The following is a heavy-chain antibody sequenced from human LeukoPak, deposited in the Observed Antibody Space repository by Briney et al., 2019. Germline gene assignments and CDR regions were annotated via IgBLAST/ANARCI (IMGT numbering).Heavy chain of an antibody. Sequence: PGRSLRLSCAASGFTFSSYGMHWVRQAPGKGLXWVAVIWYDGSNKYYADSVKGRFTISRDNSKNTLYLQMNSLRAEDTAVYYCASVGATNPFDYWGQGTLVTVSS. D-gene: IGHD1-26*01. CDR1: GFTFSSYG. J-gene: IGHJ4*02. CDR3: ASVGATNPFDY. V-gene: IGHV3-33*01. CDR2: IWYDGSNK.